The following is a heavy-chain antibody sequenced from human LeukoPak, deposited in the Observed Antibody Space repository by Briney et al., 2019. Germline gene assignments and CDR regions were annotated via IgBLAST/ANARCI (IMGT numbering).Heavy chain of an antibody. CDR2: ISGSGGST. CDR1: GFTFSSYA. V-gene: IGHV3-23*01. CDR3: AKDHLEYYYGSGSYSSY. J-gene: IGHJ4*02. Sequence: PGGSLRLSCAASGFTFSSYAMTWVRQAPGKGLEWVSGISGSGGSTFYADSVKGRFTISRDNSKNTLYLQTSSLRAEDTAVYYCAKDHLEYYYGSGSYSSYWGQGTLVTVSS. D-gene: IGHD3-10*01.